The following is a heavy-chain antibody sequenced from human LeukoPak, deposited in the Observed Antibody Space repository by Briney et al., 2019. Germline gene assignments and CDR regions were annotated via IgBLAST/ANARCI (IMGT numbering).Heavy chain of an antibody. CDR2: IRSKANSYAT. CDR1: GFTFSGSA. CDR3: SSGGYCTSTSCYGEN. Sequence: GGSLRLSCATSGFTFSGSAMHWVRQASGKGLEWVGRIRSKANSYATAYAASVKGRFTISRDDSKNTAYLQMNSLKTEDTAVYFCSSGGYCTSTSCYGENWGQGTLVTVSS. V-gene: IGHV3-73*01. D-gene: IGHD2-2*01. J-gene: IGHJ4*02.